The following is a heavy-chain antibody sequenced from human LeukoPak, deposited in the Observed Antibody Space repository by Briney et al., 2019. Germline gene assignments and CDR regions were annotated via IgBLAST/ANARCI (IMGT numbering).Heavy chain of an antibody. CDR2: INPNSGGT. Sequence: ASVKVSCKASRYTFTGYYMHWVRQAPGQGLEWMGWINPNSGGTNYAQKFQGRVTMTRDTSISTAYMELSRLRSDDTAVYYCAGDSGSYFPYYYYGMDVWGQGTTVTVSS. CDR1: RYTFTGYY. CDR3: AGDSGSYFPYYYYGMDV. J-gene: IGHJ6*02. D-gene: IGHD1-26*01. V-gene: IGHV1-2*02.